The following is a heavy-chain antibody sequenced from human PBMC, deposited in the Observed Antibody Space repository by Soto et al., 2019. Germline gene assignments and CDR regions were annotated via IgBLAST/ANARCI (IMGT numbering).Heavy chain of an antibody. J-gene: IGHJ6*02. CDR1: GFTFSSYI. D-gene: IGHD2-2*01. Sequence: GGSLRLSCAASGFTFSSYIMNWVRQAPGKGLEWVSSISSSSIYIYYADSVKGRFTISRDNAKNSLYLQMNSLRAEDTAVYYCARDLGYCSRTSCQRPLKYGMDVWGQGTTIT. V-gene: IGHV3-21*01. CDR3: ARDLGYCSRTSCQRPLKYGMDV. CDR2: ISSSSIYI.